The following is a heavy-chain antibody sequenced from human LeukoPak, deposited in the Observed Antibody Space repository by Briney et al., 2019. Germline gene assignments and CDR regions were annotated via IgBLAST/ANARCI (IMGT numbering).Heavy chain of an antibody. Sequence: SETLSLTCTVSGGSISSGSYYWSWIRQPAGKGLEWIGRIYTSGSTNYNPSLKSRVTISVDTSKNQFSLKLSSVTAADTAVYYCARSLVITFGGVIEFDYWGQGTLVTVSS. D-gene: IGHD3-16*02. J-gene: IGHJ4*02. CDR3: ARSLVITFGGVIEFDY. CDR2: IYTSGST. CDR1: GGSISSGSYY. V-gene: IGHV4-61*02.